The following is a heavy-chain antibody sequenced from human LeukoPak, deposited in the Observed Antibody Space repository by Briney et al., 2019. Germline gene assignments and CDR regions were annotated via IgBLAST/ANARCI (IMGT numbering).Heavy chain of an antibody. CDR3: ARGDYGDYYYYYYGMDV. J-gene: IGHJ6*02. V-gene: IGHV4-39*07. D-gene: IGHD4-17*01. CDR2: IYYSGST. Sequence: SETLSLTCTVSGGSISSSSYYWGWIRQPPGKGLEWIGSIYYSGSTYYNPSLKSRVTISVDTSKNQFSLKLSSVTAADTAVYYCARGDYGDYYYYYYGMDVWGQGTTVTVSS. CDR1: GGSISSSSYY.